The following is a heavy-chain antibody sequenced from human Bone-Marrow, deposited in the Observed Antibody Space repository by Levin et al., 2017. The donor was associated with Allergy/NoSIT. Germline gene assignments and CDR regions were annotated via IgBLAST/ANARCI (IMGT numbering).Heavy chain of an antibody. CDR2: LSSTSDTT. J-gene: IGHJ4*02. Sequence: GGSLRLSCAASGFTFSSYAMTWVRQAPGKGLEWVSTLSSTSDTTYYADSVKGRFTISRDNSKNTLYLQMNSLRAEDTAIYYCAKETWGSSGGEIYYWGQGTLVTVSS. D-gene: IGHD6-13*01. CDR1: GFTFSSYA. CDR3: AKETWGSSGGEIYY. V-gene: IGHV3-23*01.